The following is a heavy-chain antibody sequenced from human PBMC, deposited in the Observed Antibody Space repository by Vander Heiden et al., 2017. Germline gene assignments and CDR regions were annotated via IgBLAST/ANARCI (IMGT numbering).Heavy chain of an antibody. CDR3: AKDVVGAYDY. J-gene: IGHJ4*02. D-gene: IGHD1-26*01. CDR1: YA. Sequence: YAMSWVRQAPGKGLEWVSAISGSGGSTYYADSVKGRFTISRDNSKNALYLQMNSLRAEDTAVYYCAKDVVGAYDYWCQGTLVDVSS. V-gene: IGHV3-23*01. CDR2: ISGSGGST.